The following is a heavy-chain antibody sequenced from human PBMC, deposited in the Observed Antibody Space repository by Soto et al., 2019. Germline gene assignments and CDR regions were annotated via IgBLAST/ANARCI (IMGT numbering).Heavy chain of an antibody. D-gene: IGHD7-27*01. CDR2: IKQDGSEK. V-gene: IGHV3-7*05. J-gene: IGHJ4*02. CDR1: GFALSNYW. CDR3: ATETSTWGC. Sequence: EVQLVESGGGWVQPGESLRLSCVASGFALSNYWINWVRQAPGKGLEWVANIKQDGSEKNYVDSVKGRFTISRDNARNSLYLQMNSLRAEDTAAYYCATETSTWGCWGQGTLVNVSS.